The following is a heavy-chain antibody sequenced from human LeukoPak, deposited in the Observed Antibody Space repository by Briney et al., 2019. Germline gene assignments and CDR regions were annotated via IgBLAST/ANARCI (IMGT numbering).Heavy chain of an antibody. D-gene: IGHD2-2*01. Sequence: SETLSLTCTVSGGSISSSSYYWGWIRQPPGKGLEWIGSIYYSGSTYYNPSLKSRVTISVDTSKNQFSLKLSSVTAADTAVYYCARGGDIVVVPAAMELWNAFDIWGQGTMVTVSS. CDR1: GGSISSSSYY. CDR2: IYYSGST. CDR3: ARGGDIVVVPAAMELWNAFDI. V-gene: IGHV4-39*01. J-gene: IGHJ3*02.